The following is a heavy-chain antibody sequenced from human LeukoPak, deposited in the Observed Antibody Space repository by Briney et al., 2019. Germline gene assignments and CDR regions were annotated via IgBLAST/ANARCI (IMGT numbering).Heavy chain of an antibody. V-gene: IGHV4-34*01. CDR2: INHSGSA. J-gene: IGHJ4*02. Sequence: SETLSLTCAVSGGSFSGYYWTWIRQPPGKGLEWIGEINHSGSANHNPSLMSRVTISLDTSKNHFSLNLSSVTAADTAVYYCARGQGTVTTHWGQGTLVTVSS. D-gene: IGHD4-11*01. CDR1: GGSFSGYY. CDR3: ARGQGTVTTH.